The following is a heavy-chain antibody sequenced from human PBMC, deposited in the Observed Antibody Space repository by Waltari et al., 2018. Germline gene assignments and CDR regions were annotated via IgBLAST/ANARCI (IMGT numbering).Heavy chain of an antibody. Sequence: QVQLVESGGGVVQPGRSLRLSCAASGFTFRSFPLPWVRQAPGKGLEWVAVISYDGSNKYYADSVKGRFTISRDNSKNTLYLQMNSLRAEDTAVYYCATDSGSYPRDYWGQGTLVTVSS. D-gene: IGHD1-26*01. J-gene: IGHJ4*02. CDR1: GFTFRSFP. V-gene: IGHV3-30-3*01. CDR2: ISYDGSNK. CDR3: ATDSGSYPRDY.